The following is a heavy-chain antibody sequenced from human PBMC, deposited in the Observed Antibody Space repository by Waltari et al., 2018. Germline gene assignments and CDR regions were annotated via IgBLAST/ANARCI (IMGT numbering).Heavy chain of an antibody. CDR1: GFTFSVYE. CDR2: ISGSGSII. V-gene: IGHV3-48*03. J-gene: IGHJ5*02. D-gene: IGHD2-2*01. CDR3: ARDPHQIAVAHWFDP. Sequence: EVQLVESGGGLVQPGGSLGPSWTASGFTFSVYELHWVRQAPGKGLEWVSYISGSGSIIDYADSVKGRFTISRDNAKNSLYLQMNNLRAEDTAVYYCARDPHQIAVAHWFDPWGQGTLVTVSS.